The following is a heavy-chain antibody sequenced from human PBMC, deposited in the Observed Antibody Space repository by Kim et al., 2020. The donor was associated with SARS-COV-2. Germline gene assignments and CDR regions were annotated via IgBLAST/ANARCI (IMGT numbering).Heavy chain of an antibody. CDR3: ARGPAYCSSTSCYPNWFDP. Sequence: SETLSLTCAVYGGSFSGYYWSWIRQPQGKGLEWIGEINHSGSTNYNPSLKSRVTISVDTSKNQFSLKLSSVTAADTAVYYCARGPAYCSSTSCYPNWFDPWGQGTLVTVSS. J-gene: IGHJ5*02. D-gene: IGHD2-2*01. CDR1: GGSFSGYY. CDR2: INHSGST. V-gene: IGHV4-34*01.